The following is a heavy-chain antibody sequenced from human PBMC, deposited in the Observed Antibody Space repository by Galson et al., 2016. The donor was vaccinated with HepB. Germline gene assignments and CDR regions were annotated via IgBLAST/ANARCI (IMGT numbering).Heavy chain of an antibody. J-gene: IGHJ5*02. CDR3: ASQGSGSSNWFGP. Sequence: SETLSLTCDVSGGSISSNYWWGWVRQSPEKGFEWIGEIYETGTANYNPSFTSRATISVDTSKNQFSLKLTSVTAADTAVYYCASQGSGSSNWFGPWGRGTLVTVSS. V-gene: IGHV4-4*02. D-gene: IGHD6-19*01. CDR1: GGSISSNYW. CDR2: IYETGTA.